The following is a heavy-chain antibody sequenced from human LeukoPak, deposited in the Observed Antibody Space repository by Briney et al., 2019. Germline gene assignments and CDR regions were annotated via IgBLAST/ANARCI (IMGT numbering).Heavy chain of an antibody. Sequence: ASVKVSCKASGYTFTSYGISWVRQAPGQGLEWMGWISAYNGNTNYAQKLQGRVTMTTDTSTSTAYMELRSLRSDDTAVYYCARVILTGYYKGGSDYWGQGTLDTVSS. J-gene: IGHJ4*02. CDR2: ISAYNGNT. CDR1: GYTFTSYG. V-gene: IGHV1-18*01. D-gene: IGHD3-9*01. CDR3: ARVILTGYYKGGSDY.